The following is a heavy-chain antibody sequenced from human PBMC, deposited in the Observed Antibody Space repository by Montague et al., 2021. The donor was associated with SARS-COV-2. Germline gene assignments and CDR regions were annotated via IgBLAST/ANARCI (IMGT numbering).Heavy chain of an antibody. J-gene: IGHJ4*02. V-gene: IGHV3-21*01. Sequence: SLRLSCAASGFTFSSYSMNWVRQAPGKGLEWVSSISTISSYIYYADLVKGRFTISRDNAKNSLYLQMNSLRAEDTAVYYCARGDYWGSLDYWGQGTLVTVSS. CDR1: GFTFSSYS. CDR2: ISTISSYI. CDR3: ARGDYWGSLDY. D-gene: IGHD7-27*01.